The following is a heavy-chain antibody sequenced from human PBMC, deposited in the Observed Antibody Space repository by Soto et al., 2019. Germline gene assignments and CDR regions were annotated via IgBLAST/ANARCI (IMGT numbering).Heavy chain of an antibody. CDR3: ARGLVITAYAFDI. CDR2: IYYSGST. V-gene: IGHV4-59*01. J-gene: IGHJ3*02. D-gene: IGHD3-22*01. CDR1: CGSISSYY. Sequence: SETLSRTCTVSCGSISSYYWSCIRQPPGKGLEWIVYIYYSGSTNYNPSLKSRVTISVDTYKNQFSLKLSSVTSADTAVYYCARGLVITAYAFDIWGQGTLVTVSS.